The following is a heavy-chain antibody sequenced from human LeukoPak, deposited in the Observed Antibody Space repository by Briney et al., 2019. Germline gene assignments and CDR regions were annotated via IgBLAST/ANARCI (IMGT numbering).Heavy chain of an antibody. V-gene: IGHV1-8*01. J-gene: IGHJ4*02. Sequence: ASVKVSCKASGYTFTSYDINWVRQATGQGLEWMGWMNPNSGNTGYAQKFQGRVTMTRNTYISTAYMELSSLRSEDTAVYYCARGGNYYDSTSLGHWGQGTLVTASS. CDR2: MNPNSGNT. CDR3: ARGGNYYDSTSLGH. D-gene: IGHD3-22*01. CDR1: GYTFTSYD.